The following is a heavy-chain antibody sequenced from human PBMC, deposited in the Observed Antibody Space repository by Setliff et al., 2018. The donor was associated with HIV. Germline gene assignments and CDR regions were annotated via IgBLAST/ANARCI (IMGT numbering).Heavy chain of an antibody. V-gene: IGHV4-61*02. Sequence: SETLSLTCTVSGGSISSGSYYWNWIRQPAGKGLEWIGRIYTSGTTTYNPSLKSRVTISVDTSKNQFSLRLSSVTAADTAVYYCARHRDPPGTSWIYYYYMDLWGEGTTVTVSS. CDR3: ARHRDPPGTSWIYYYYMDL. CDR1: GGSISSGSYY. D-gene: IGHD6-13*01. CDR2: IYTSGTT. J-gene: IGHJ6*03.